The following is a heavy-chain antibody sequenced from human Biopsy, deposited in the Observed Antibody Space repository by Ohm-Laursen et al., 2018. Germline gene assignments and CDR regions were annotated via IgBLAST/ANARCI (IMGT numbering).Heavy chain of an antibody. V-gene: IGHV3-9*01. CDR1: GFIFSDYG. Sequence: SLRLPCAASGFIFSDYGMHWARQAPGKGLEWVSGISGSSNNIIYADSVRGRFTISRDNAKSSLYLEMNSLRSEDTAFYYCTKRRTAIRPFDSWGHGTLVTVSS. CDR3: TKRRTAIRPFDS. J-gene: IGHJ4*01. CDR2: ISGSSNNI. D-gene: IGHD5-18*01.